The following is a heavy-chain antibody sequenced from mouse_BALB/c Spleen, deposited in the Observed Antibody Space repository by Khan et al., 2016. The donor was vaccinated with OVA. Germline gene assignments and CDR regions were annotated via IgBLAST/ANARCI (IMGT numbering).Heavy chain of an antibody. Sequence: QVQLKESGPGLVAPSQSLSITCTVSGFSLSNYGVHWVRQPPGKGLEWLGVIWTGGITNYNSALMSRLSISKDNSKSQVFSKMNRLQTDDTAIYYCARSYDYDVGGFAYWGQGTLVTVSA. D-gene: IGHD2-4*01. CDR1: GFSLSNYG. V-gene: IGHV2-9*02. J-gene: IGHJ3*01. CDR2: IWTGGIT. CDR3: ARSYDYDVGGFAY.